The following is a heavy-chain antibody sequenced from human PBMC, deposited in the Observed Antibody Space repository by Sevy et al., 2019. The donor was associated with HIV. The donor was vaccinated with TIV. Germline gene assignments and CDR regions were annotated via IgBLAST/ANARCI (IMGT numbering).Heavy chain of an antibody. CDR2: ISTYNGKT. CDR3: ARGRGIAVAGGGYYSDY. D-gene: IGHD6-19*01. V-gene: IGHV1-18*04. J-gene: IGHJ4*02. Sequence: ASVKVFCMASGYTFSRSVITWVRQAPGQGLEWMGWISTYNGKTNYAQKFQDRVTMTTDTSTNTAYMELRSLRSDDTAIYFCARGRGIAVAGGGYYSDYWGQGTLVTVSS. CDR1: GYTFSRSV.